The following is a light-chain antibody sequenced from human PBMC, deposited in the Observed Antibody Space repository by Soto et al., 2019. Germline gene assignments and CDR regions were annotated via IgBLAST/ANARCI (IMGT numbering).Light chain of an antibody. CDR2: GAS. CDR3: QHYNNWPLT. Sequence: EIVMTQSPSTLSVSPGERATLSCRASQSVNTNLAWYQQKPGQAPRLLIYGASTRATGIPARFSGSGSGTEFTLTINSLQSEDFAIFFCQHYNNWPLTFGGGTKVDI. CDR1: QSVNTN. V-gene: IGKV3-15*01. J-gene: IGKJ4*01.